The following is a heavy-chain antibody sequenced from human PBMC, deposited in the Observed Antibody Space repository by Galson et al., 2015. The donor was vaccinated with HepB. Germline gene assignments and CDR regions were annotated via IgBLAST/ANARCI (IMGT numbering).Heavy chain of an antibody. Sequence: QSGAEVKKPGESLKISCKGSGYSFTSYWIGWVRQMPGKGLEWMGIIYPGDSDTRYSPSFQGQVTISADKSISTAYLQWSSLKASDTAMYYCARPAPRAPYCGGDCSQYFDYWGQGTLVTVSS. CDR2: IYPGDSDT. CDR1: GYSFTSYW. CDR3: ARPAPRAPYCGGDCSQYFDY. D-gene: IGHD2-21*02. J-gene: IGHJ4*02. V-gene: IGHV5-51*01.